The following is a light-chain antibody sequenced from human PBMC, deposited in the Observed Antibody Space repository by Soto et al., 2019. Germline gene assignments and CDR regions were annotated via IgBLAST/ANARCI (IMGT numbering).Light chain of an antibody. J-gene: IGKJ5*01. V-gene: IGKV3-11*01. Sequence: EIVFTQSPATLSFSPVERAALSCRASQSIGLAIAWYQHKPGQAPRLLIFDASQRATGIPARFSGSGSGTDFTLTISSLEPEDFAVYYCQQRSNWPITFGQGTRLEI. CDR3: QQRSNWPIT. CDR1: QSIGLA. CDR2: DAS.